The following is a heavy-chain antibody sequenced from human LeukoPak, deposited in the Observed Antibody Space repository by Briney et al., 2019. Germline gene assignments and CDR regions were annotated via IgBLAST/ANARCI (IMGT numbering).Heavy chain of an antibody. CDR3: VRNEATAGLSF. CDR1: GFIFSTYA. V-gene: IGHV3-30*04. CDR2: ISYDGSNE. D-gene: IGHD3/OR15-3a*01. Sequence: GGSLRLSCAASGFIFSTYAMHWVRQAPGKGLEWVTFISYDGSNEYYADSVKGRFTISRDSSKNTLYLQMNSLRAEDTALYYCVRNEATAGLSFWGQGTLVTVSS. J-gene: IGHJ4*02.